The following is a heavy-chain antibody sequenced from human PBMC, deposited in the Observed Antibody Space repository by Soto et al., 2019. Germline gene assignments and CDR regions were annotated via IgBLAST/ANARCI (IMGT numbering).Heavy chain of an antibody. CDR1: GFTFSSYG. Sequence: GGSLRLSCAASGFTFSSYGMHWVRQAPGKGLEWVAVISYDGSNKYYADSVKGRFTISRDNSKNTLYLQMNSLRAEDAAVYYCAKVLADSWSYYKDAFDIWGQGTMVPFSS. J-gene: IGHJ3*02. CDR3: AKVLADSWSYYKDAFDI. V-gene: IGHV3-30*18. D-gene: IGHD1-26*01. CDR2: ISYDGSNK.